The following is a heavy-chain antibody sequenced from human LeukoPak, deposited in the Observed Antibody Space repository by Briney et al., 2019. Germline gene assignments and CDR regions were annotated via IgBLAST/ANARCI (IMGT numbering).Heavy chain of an antibody. CDR3: ARDPSEQWLVRDWYFDL. J-gene: IGHJ2*01. CDR2: INPNSGGT. D-gene: IGHD6-19*01. Sequence: ASVKVSCKASGYTFTSYYMHWVRQAPGQGLEWMGWINPNSGGTNYAQKFQGRVTMTRDTSISTAYMELSRLRSDDTAVYYCARDPSEQWLVRDWYFDLWGRGTLVTVSS. V-gene: IGHV1-2*02. CDR1: GYTFTSYY.